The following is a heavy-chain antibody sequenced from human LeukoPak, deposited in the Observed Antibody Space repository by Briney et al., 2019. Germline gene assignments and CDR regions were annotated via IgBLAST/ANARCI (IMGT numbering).Heavy chain of an antibody. CDR2: IYYSGST. CDR3: ARTRITIFGVVTAMDV. CDR1: GGSISSSSYY. J-gene: IGHJ6*04. V-gene: IGHV4-39*01. D-gene: IGHD3-3*01. Sequence: SETLSLTCTVSGGSISSSSYYWGWIRQPPGKGLEWIGSIYYSGSTYDNPSLKSRFTISVDTSKNQFSLKLSSVTAADTAVYYCARTRITIFGVVTAMDVWGKGTTVTVSS.